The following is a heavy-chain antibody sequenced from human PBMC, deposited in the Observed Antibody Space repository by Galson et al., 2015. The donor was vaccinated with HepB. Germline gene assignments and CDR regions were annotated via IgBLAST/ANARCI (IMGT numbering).Heavy chain of an antibody. CDR3: ARDYYESSGYLNAFDI. CDR1: GYSFTSYW. J-gene: IGHJ3*02. V-gene: IGHV5-51*03. D-gene: IGHD3-22*01. Sequence: QSGAEVKKPGESLKISCKGSGYSFTSYWIGWVRQMPGKGLEWMGIIYPGDSDTRYSPSFQGQVTISADKSISTAYLQWSSLKASDTAMYYCARDYYESSGYLNAFDIWGQGTMVTVSS. CDR2: IYPGDSDT.